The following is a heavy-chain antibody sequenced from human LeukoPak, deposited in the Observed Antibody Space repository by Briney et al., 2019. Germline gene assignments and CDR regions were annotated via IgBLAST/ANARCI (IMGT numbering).Heavy chain of an antibody. CDR1: GGSFSGYY. V-gene: IGHV4-34*01. D-gene: IGHD6-19*01. CDR2: INHSGST. J-gene: IGHJ5*02. CDR3: ARWVAGTGGNWFDP. Sequence: SETLSLTCAVYGGSFSGYYWSWIRQPPGKGLEWIGEINHSGSTNYNPSLKSRVTMSVDTSKNQFSLKLSSVTAAATAVYYCARWVAGTGGNWFDPWAQGTLVTVSS.